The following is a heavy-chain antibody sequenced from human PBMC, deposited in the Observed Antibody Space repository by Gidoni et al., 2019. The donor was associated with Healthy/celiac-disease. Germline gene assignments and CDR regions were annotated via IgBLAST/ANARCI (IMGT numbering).Heavy chain of an antibody. J-gene: IGHJ5*02. CDR1: GCTFSSYA. V-gene: IGHV3-23*01. D-gene: IGHD2-15*01. CDR2: ISGSGGST. CDR3: AKGRGGVDWFDP. Sequence: VQLLESGGGLVQPGGSLRLSCAASGCTFSSYAMSWVRQAPGKGLEWVSAISGSGGSTYYSDSVKGRFTISRDNSKTTLYLQMNSLRAEDTAVYYCAKGRGGVDWFDPWGQGTLVTVSS.